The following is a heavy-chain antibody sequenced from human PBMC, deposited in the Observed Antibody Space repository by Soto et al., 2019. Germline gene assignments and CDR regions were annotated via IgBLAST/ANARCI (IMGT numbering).Heavy chain of an antibody. V-gene: IGHV1-18*01. J-gene: IGHJ4*02. CDR2: ISAYNGNT. D-gene: IGHD3-16*02. CDR1: GYTFTGYG. Sequence: QVQLVQSGAEVKNPGASVKVSCKASGYTFTGYGISWVRQAPGQGLEWMGWISAYNGNTNYAQKLQGRVTMTTDTSTSTAYMELRSMRSDDTAVYYCARDFNYLGELSHFDYWGQGTLVTVSS. CDR3: ARDFNYLGELSHFDY.